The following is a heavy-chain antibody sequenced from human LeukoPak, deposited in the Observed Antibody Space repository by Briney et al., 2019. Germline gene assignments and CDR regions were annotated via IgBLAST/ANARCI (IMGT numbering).Heavy chain of an antibody. D-gene: IGHD5-24*01. V-gene: IGHV3-53*01. CDR1: GVTVSSNY. CDR3: ARHRDGYSLGFFDY. CDR2: IYSGGST. Sequence: GGSLRLSCAASGVTVSSNYMSWVRQAPGKGLEWVSVIYSGGSTYYADSVKGRFTISRDNSKNTLYLQMNSLRAEDTAVYYCARHRDGYSLGFFDYWGQGTLVTVSS. J-gene: IGHJ4*02.